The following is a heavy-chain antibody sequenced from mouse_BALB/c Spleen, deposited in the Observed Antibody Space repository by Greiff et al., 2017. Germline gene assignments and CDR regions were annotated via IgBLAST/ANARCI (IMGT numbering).Heavy chain of an antibody. V-gene: IGHV1-7*01. CDR3: ARTGWLLREGWFAY. CDR1: GYTFTSYW. D-gene: IGHD2-3*01. CDR2: INPSTGYT. J-gene: IGHJ3*01. Sequence: QVQLQQSGAELAKPGASVKMSCKASGYTFTSYWMHWVKQRPGQGLEWIGYINPSTGYTEYNQKFKDKATLTADKSSSTAYMQLSSLTSEDSAVYYCARTGWLLREGWFAYWGQGTLVTVSA.